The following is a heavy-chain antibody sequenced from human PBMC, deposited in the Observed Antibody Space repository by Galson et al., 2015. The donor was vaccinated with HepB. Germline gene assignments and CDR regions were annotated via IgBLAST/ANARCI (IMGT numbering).Heavy chain of an antibody. CDR1: GFTFSSYP. CDR2: ISGSGSST. V-gene: IGHV3-23*01. CDR3: AKKRAKGGWFDP. Sequence: SLRLSCAASGFTFSSYPMSWVRQAPGKGLEWVSAISGSGSSTYYADSVKGRFTISRDNSKNTLYLQMNSLRAEDTAVYYCAKKRAKGGWFDPWGQGTLVTVSS. J-gene: IGHJ5*02.